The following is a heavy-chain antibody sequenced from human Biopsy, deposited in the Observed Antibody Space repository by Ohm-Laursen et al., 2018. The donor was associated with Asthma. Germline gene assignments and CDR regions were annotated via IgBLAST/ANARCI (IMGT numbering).Heavy chain of an antibody. J-gene: IGHJ4*02. V-gene: IGHV3-53*01. Sequence: SLRLSCAALGFTVSRDHMFWVRQAPGKGLEWASVIYSGGTSHTADSVRGRFTIPRDYSKNTLYLQMHSLRAEDTAVCYCARGDSSNWSHYYFDYWGQGTLVTVSS. D-gene: IGHD3-22*01. CDR2: IYSGGTS. CDR1: GFTVSRDH. CDR3: ARGDSSNWSHYYFDY.